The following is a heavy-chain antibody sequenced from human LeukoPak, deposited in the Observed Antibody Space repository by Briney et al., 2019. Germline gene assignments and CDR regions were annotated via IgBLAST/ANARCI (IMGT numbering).Heavy chain of an antibody. CDR1: GFAFSSYA. V-gene: IGHV3-23*01. CDR2: IRGSGSTS. Sequence: GGSLRLSCAASGFAFSSYAMSWVRQAPGKGLEWVSGIRGSGSTSYYADAVKGRFTMSRDNSKNTLYLQTNSLRAEDTAVYYCAKGPTILYYYYMDVWGKGTTVTVSS. J-gene: IGHJ6*03. CDR3: AKGPTILYYYYMDV. D-gene: IGHD5-24*01.